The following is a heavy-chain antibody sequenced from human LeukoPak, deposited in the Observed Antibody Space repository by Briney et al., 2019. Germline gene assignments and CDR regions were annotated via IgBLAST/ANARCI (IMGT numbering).Heavy chain of an antibody. CDR1: GFTFCSYG. CDR3: AKYSRDQYYYYGMDV. J-gene: IGHJ6*02. V-gene: IGHV3-30*18. Sequence: TGGSLRLSCAASGFTFCSYGMHWVRQAPGKGLEWLAVISYDGSNKYYADSVKGRFTISRDNSKNTLYLQMNSLRAEDTAVYYCAKYSRDQYYYYGMDVWGQGTTVTVSS. D-gene: IGHD6-13*01. CDR2: ISYDGSNK.